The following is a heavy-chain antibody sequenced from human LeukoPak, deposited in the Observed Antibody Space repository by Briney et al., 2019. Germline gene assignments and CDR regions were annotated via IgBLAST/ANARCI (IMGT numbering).Heavy chain of an antibody. CDR2: IYYSGST. J-gene: IGHJ3*02. CDR1: GGSISSYY. V-gene: IGHV4-59*08. D-gene: IGHD6-19*01. CDR3: ARGSSGWYQLGHAFDI. Sequence: NPSETLSLTCTVSGGSISSYYWSWIRQPPGKGLEWIGYIYYSGSTNYNPSLKSRVTISVDTSKNQFSLKLSSVTATDTAVYYCARGSSGWYQLGHAFDIWGQGTMVTVSS.